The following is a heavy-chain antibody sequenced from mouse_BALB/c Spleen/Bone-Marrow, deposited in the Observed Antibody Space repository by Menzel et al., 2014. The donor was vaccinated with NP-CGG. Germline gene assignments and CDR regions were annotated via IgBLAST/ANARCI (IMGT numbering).Heavy chain of an antibody. J-gene: IGHJ3*01. CDR1: GYTFTSYW. CDR3: ARGKCYGYVWFAY. Sequence: VQLQQSGAELAKPGASVKMSCKASGYTFTSYWMHWVKQRPGQGLEWIGYINPSTGYTEYNQKFKDKATLTADKSSSTAYMPLSSLTSEDSAVYYCARGKCYGYVWFAYWGQGTLVTVSA. V-gene: IGHV1-7*01. D-gene: IGHD1-2*01. CDR2: INPSTGYT.